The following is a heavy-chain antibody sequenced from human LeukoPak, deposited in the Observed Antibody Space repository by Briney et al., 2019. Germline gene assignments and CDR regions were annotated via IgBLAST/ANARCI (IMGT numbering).Heavy chain of an antibody. J-gene: IGHJ6*03. Sequence: SETLSLTCTVSGGSISSSSYYWGWIRQPPGKGLEWIGSIYYSGSTYYNPSLKSRVTISVDTSKNQFSLKLSSVTAADTAVYYCASVVPASRRDYYYMDVWGKGTTVTVSS. CDR3: ASVVPASRRDYYYMDV. V-gene: IGHV4-39*07. D-gene: IGHD2-2*01. CDR1: GGSISSSSYY. CDR2: IYYSGST.